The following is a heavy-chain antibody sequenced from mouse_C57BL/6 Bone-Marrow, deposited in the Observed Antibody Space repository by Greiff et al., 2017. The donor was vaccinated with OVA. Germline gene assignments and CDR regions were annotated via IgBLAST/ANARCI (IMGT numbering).Heavy chain of an antibody. V-gene: IGHV1-39*01. D-gene: IGHD2-3*01. J-gene: IGHJ2*01. CDR2: INPNYGTT. CDR1: GYSFTDYY. CDR3: AGSWLLRY. Sequence: VQLQQSGPELVKPGASVKISCKASGYSFTDYYMNWVKQSTGKSLEWIGVINPNYGTTNYNQKFKGKATLTVDPSSSTAYMQLNSLTSEDAAVYYCAGSWLLRYWGQGTTLTVSA.